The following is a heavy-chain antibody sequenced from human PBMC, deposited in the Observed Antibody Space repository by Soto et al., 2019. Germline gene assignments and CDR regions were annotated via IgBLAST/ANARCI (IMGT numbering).Heavy chain of an antibody. J-gene: IGHJ5*02. Sequence: GASVKVSCKASGYTFTSYGISWVRQAPGQGLEWMGWISAYNGNTNYAQKLQGRVTMTTDTSTSTAYMELRSLRSDDTAVYYCARRIDSGYDWDIWFDPWGQGTLVTVSS. CDR2: ISAYNGNT. V-gene: IGHV1-18*04. D-gene: IGHD5-12*01. CDR1: GYTFTSYG. CDR3: ARRIDSGYDWDIWFDP.